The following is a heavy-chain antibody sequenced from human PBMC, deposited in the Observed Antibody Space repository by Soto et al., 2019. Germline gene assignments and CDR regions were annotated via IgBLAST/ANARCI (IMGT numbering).Heavy chain of an antibody. CDR1: GGSISSGGYY. CDR2: NYYSGIT. Sequence: QVQLQESGPGLVKPSQTLSLTCTVSGGSISSGGYYWTWIRQHPGKGLEWIGYNYYSGITYYNPSLKSRVTISLDTSKNQFSLKLSSVTAADTAVYYGARGSSIAGLDYGMDVWGQGTTVTVSS. J-gene: IGHJ6*02. D-gene: IGHD6-6*01. V-gene: IGHV4-31*03. CDR3: ARGSSIAGLDYGMDV.